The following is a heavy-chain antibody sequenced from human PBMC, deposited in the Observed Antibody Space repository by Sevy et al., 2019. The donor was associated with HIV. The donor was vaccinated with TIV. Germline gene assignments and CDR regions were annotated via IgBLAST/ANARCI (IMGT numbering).Heavy chain of an antibody. D-gene: IGHD6-13*01. Sequence: GGSLRLSCAASGFTFSSYEMNWVRQAPGKGLEWISYISSSGSTIYYSDSVKGRFTISRDNAKNSLYLQMNSLRAEDTTVYYCAKLRRYNSSWDALDIWGQGTIITVSS. J-gene: IGHJ3*02. CDR2: ISSSGSTI. CDR3: AKLRRYNSSWDALDI. V-gene: IGHV3-48*03. CDR1: GFTFSSYE.